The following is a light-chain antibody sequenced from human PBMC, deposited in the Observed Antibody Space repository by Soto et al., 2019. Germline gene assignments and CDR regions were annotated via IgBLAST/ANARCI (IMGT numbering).Light chain of an antibody. CDR3: LVSYSGARV. V-gene: IGLV7-46*01. CDR2: DTN. CDR1: TGAVTSGHY. J-gene: IGLJ2*01. Sequence: QAVVTQEPSLTVSPGGTVTLTCGFSTGAVTSGHYPYWFQQKPGQAPRTLIYDTNNKHSWTPARFSGSLLGGKAALTLSCAQPEDEADYYCLVSYSGARVFGGGTKVTVL.